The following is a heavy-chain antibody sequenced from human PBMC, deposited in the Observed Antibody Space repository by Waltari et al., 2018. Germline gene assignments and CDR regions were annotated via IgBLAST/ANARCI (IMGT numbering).Heavy chain of an antibody. CDR3: ASRMRRDCSSTSCSGDY. Sequence: QVQLQQWGAGLLKPSETLSLTCAVYGGSFSGYYWRWIRQPPGKGLEWIGEINHSGSTNYNPSLKSRVTISVDTSKNQFSLKLSSVTAADTAVYYCASRMRRDCSSTSCSGDYWGQGTLVTVSS. J-gene: IGHJ4*02. D-gene: IGHD2-2*01. CDR2: INHSGST. CDR1: GGSFSGYY. V-gene: IGHV4-34*01.